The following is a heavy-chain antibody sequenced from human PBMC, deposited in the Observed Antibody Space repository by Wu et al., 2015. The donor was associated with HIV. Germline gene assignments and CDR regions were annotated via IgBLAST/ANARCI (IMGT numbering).Heavy chain of an antibody. V-gene: IGHV1-18*01. J-gene: IGHJ4*02. CDR1: GYLFTHYG. CDR2: VSAYDGRT. CDR3: ASGGHCTQGVCYHLEY. Sequence: QVQLVRSGDEVKKPGASVRVSCRASGYLFTHYGVTWVRLAPGQGLEWVGWVSAYDGRTNYAQNLQGRVTMTTDSHTETAYMELKSLTSDDTAVYFCASGGHCTQGVCYHLEYWGQGTLVTVSS. D-gene: IGHD2-8*01.